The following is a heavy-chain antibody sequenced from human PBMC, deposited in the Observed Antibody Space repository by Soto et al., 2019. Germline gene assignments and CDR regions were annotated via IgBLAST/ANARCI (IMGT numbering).Heavy chain of an antibody. CDR3: ARGQLVLGYYYYGMDV. V-gene: IGHV1-69*01. CDR2: IIPIFGTS. CDR1: GGTFSSYA. D-gene: IGHD6-13*01. J-gene: IGHJ6*02. Sequence: QVQLVQSGAEVKKPGSSVKVSCKASGGTFSSYAISWVRQAPGQGLEWMGGIIPIFGTSNYAQKFQGRVTITADESTSTAYMELRSLRSEDTAVYYRARGQLVLGYYYYGMDVWGQGTTVTASS.